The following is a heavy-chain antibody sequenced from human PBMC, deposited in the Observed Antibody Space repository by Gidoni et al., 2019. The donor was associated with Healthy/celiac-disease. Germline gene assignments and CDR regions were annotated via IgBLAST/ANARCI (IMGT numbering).Heavy chain of an antibody. D-gene: IGHD3-22*01. J-gene: IGHJ5*02. V-gene: IGHV1-18*01. CDR2: ISAYNGNT. CDR1: GYTFTSYG. Sequence: QVQLVQSGAEVKKPGASVKVSCKASGYTFTSYGISWVRQAPGQGLEWMGWISAYNGNTNYAQKLQGRVTMTTDTSTSTAYMELRSLRSDDTAVYYCARDAYYVSSGYWIQDNWFDPWGQGTLVTVSS. CDR3: ARDAYYVSSGYWIQDNWFDP.